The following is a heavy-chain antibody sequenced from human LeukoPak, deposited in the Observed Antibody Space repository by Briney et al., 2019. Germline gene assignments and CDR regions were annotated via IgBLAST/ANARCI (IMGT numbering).Heavy chain of an antibody. D-gene: IGHD4-17*01. CDR2: ISYDGTEK. CDR3: ARDGHGVPLDY. Sequence: GGSLRLSCAASGLSLSSYAMHWVRQAPGKGLEWVAVISYDGTEKYYGDSVKGRFTISRDNSKNTLYLQMNSLRAEDTALYYCARDGHGVPLDYWGQGTLVTVSS. CDR1: GLSLSSYA. J-gene: IGHJ4*02. V-gene: IGHV3-30-3*01.